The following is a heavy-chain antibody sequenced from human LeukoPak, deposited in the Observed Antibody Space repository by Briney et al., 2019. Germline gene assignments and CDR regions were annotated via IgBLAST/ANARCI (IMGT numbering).Heavy chain of an antibody. CDR1: GFTFSNYA. CDR2: ISGSAGST. V-gene: IGHV3-23*01. Sequence: GGSLRLSCAASGFTFSNYAMSWVRQAPGKGLEWVSVISGSAGSTFYADSVKGRFTISRDTSKNTLYLQMNSLRAEDTAVYYCAKGLTYYDFWSGLDYWGQGTLVTVSS. CDR3: AKGLTYYDFWSGLDY. D-gene: IGHD3-3*01. J-gene: IGHJ4*02.